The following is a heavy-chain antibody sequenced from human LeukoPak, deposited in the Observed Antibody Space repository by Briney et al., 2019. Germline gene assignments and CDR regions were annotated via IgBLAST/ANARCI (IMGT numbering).Heavy chain of an antibody. J-gene: IGHJ6*04. V-gene: IGHV3-7*01. CDR1: GFTFSTYW. D-gene: IGHD6-25*01. CDR3: TREAAAGMDV. CDR2: IKQDGSEK. Sequence: PGGSLRLSCAASGFTFSTYWMSWVRQAPGKGLEWVANIKQDGSEKYYLDSVKGRFTISRDNAKNSLYLQMNSLRAEDTAVYFCTREAAAGMDVWGKGTTVTVSS.